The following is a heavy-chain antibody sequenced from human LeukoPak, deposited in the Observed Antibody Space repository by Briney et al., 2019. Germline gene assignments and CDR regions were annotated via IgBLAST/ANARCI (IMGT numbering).Heavy chain of an antibody. CDR2: ISGSGATT. CDR1: GFTCNTYG. CDR3: AIDQPPYGDWLC. V-gene: IGHV3-23*01. J-gene: IGHJ4*02. D-gene: IGHD4-17*01. Sequence: QPGGTLRLSCAASGFTCNTYGMSWVRQAPGKGPEWVSGISGSGATTYYTDSVKGRFTISRDNSKNTLFLQMNSLKAEDTAVYYCAIDQPPYGDWLCWGQGTLVTISS.